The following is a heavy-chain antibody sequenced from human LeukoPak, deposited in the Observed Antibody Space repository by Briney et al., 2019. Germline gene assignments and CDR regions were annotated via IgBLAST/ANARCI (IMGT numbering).Heavy chain of an antibody. CDR3: ARDDQHLDTMTAFDI. CDR1: VGTSSSYA. J-gene: IGHJ3*02. V-gene: IGHV1-69*05. D-gene: IGHD3-22*01. Sequence: GASVKVPCKASVGTSSSYAISWVRQAPGQGLEWMGRIIPIFGTANYAQKFQGRVTITTDESTSTAYMELSSPRSEDTAVYYCARDDQHLDTMTAFDIWGQGTMVTVSS. CDR2: IIPIFGTA.